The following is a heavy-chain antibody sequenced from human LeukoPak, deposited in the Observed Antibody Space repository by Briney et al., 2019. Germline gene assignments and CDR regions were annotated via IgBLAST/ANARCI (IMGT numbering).Heavy chain of an antibody. CDR1: GFTFSSYG. D-gene: IGHD3-3*01. V-gene: IGHV3-30*18. CDR3: AKDAVTIFGVVGRYYYMDV. CDR2: IWYGGSNK. J-gene: IGHJ6*03. Sequence: GRSLRLSCAASGFTFSSYGMHWVRQAPGKGLEWVAVIWYGGSNKYYADSVKGRFTISRDNSKNTLYLQMNSLRAEDTAVYYCAKDAVTIFGVVGRYYYMDVWGKGTTVTVSS.